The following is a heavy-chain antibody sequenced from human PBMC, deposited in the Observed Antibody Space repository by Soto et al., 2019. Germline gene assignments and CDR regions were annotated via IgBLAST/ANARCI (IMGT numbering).Heavy chain of an antibody. CDR2: MYYRGST. V-gene: IGHV4-59*12. CDR3: ARVTGYFDL. Sequence: QVQLQESGPGLVKPSETLSLTCTVSGGSISSYYWSWIRQPPGKGLEWIGYMYYRGSTNYNSSLKSRVTISVDTSQNQLSLKLSTVTAADTAMYYCARVTGYFDLGGRGTMVTVAS. J-gene: IGHJ2*01. CDR1: GGSISSYY.